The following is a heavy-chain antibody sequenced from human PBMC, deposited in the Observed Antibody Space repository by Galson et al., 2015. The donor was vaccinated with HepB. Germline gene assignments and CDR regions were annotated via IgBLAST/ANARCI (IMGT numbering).Heavy chain of an antibody. CDR3: TLLQEHL. CDR1: GFTFSNSE. V-gene: IGHV3-48*03. Sequence: SLRLSCAASGFTFSNSEMDWVRQAPGRGLEWISYISGSANSIFYADSVKGRFTISRDNAKNSLSLQMNSLHQGPIGLPPGTLLQEHLWG. CDR2: ISGSANSI. J-gene: IGHJ6*01.